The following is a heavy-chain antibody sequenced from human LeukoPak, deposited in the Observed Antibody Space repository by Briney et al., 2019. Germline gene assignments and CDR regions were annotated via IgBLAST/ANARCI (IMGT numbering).Heavy chain of an antibody. CDR1: GFTFGPYG. V-gene: IGHV3-30*02. CDR3: ARAPEGYCSGGSCYGIEHDY. D-gene: IGHD2-15*01. CDR2: IRYDGTNK. J-gene: IGHJ4*02. Sequence: GGSLRLSCAASGFTFGPYGMHWVRQAPGKGLEWVAFIRYDGTNKYYGDSVKGRFTISRDNSKNTLYLQMNSLRVEDTAVYYCARAPEGYCSGGSCYGIEHDYWGQGTLVTVSS.